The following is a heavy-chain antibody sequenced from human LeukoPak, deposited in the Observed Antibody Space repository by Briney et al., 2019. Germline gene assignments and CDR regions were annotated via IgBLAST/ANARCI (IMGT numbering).Heavy chain of an antibody. CDR1: GFTFSSYG. CDR2: IRYDGSNK. V-gene: IGHV3-30*02. Sequence: PGGSLRLSCAASGFTFSSYGMHWVRQAPGKGLEWVAFIRYDGSNKYYADSVKGRFTISRDNAKNSLYLQMNSLRAEDTALYYCARVAYGGYDPPDYWGQGTLVTVSS. J-gene: IGHJ4*02. CDR3: ARVAYGGYDPPDY. D-gene: IGHD5-12*01.